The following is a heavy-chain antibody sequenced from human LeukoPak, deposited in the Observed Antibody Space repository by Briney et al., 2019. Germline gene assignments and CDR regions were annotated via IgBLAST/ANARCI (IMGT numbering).Heavy chain of an antibody. CDR3: ARGYGSGTLDY. D-gene: IGHD3-10*01. V-gene: IGHV3-30-3*01. CDR2: IQHDGSRT. J-gene: IGHJ4*02. CDR1: GFSFSTYT. Sequence: GGSLRLSCAASGFSFSTYTMNWVRQAPGKGPERVAGIQHDGSRTYYADSVKGRFTISRDNSKNTLYLEMNSLTPEDTALYYCARGYGSGTLDYWGQGTLVTVSS.